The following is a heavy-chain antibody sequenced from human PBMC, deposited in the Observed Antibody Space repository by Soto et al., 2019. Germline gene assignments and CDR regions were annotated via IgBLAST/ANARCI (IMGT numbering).Heavy chain of an antibody. D-gene: IGHD3-16*02. CDR2: ISSSGST. CDR3: ARSRVTGIVIPSYSFDP. J-gene: IGHJ5*02. CDR1: GDSIGGVGY. V-gene: IGHV4-31*03. Sequence: TLSLTCTVSGDSIGGVGYWSWLRQFPGRGLEWIGCISSSGSTYYNPALNNRISLSLDTSQNQFSLKLLSVTAADTAISHCARSRVTGIVIPSYSFDPCSQRILFTVSS.